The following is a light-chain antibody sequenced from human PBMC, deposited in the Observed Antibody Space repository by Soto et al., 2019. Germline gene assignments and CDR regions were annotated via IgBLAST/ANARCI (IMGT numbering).Light chain of an antibody. V-gene: IGKV3-11*01. CDR1: QALNTR. CDR2: LTS. J-gene: IGKJ5*01. Sequence: EIVLTQSPATLSAIPGDRVTLSCRASQALNTRLAWYQHKPGQAPRLLIYLTSNRAAGVPSRFSAWGSETDFTLTISDVQPEDFAVYYCQQRSNWPPITFGQGTRLEI. CDR3: QQRSNWPPIT.